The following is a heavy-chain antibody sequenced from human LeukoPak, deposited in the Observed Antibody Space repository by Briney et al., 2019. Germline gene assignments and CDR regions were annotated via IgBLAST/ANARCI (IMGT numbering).Heavy chain of an antibody. CDR3: ARDRPLDADDYYGFYYFDC. CDR1: GYTFTGYY. V-gene: IGHV1-2*02. Sequence: ASVKVSCKASGYTFTGYYMHGVGHAPGQGLEWMGWINPNSGGTNHAQKFQGRVTMTRDTSISTAYMELSRLRSDDTAVYYCARDRPLDADDYYGFYYFDCWGQGTLVTVSS. CDR2: INPNSGGT. D-gene: IGHD3-10*01. J-gene: IGHJ4*02.